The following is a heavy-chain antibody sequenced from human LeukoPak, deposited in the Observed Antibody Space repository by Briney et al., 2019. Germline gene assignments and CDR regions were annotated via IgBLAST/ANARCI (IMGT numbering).Heavy chain of an antibody. Sequence: GGSLRLSCAASGFTFSTYWMHWVRQAPGKGLVWVSQMDTDGSIIGYADSVKGRFTISRDNAKNTLYLQMDSLRVEDTAVYYCGRGLTVAGGTDYWGQGTLVTVSS. CDR2: MDTDGSII. V-gene: IGHV3-74*01. J-gene: IGHJ4*02. CDR3: GRGLTVAGGTDY. D-gene: IGHD6-13*01. CDR1: GFTFSTYW.